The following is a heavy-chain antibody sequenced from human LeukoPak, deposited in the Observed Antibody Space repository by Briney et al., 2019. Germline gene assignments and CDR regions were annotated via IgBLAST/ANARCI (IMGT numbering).Heavy chain of an antibody. Sequence: SETLSLTCAVYGESFSGYYRSWIRQPPGKGLGWIGEINHSGSTNYNPSLKSRVTISVDTSKNQFSLRLSSVTAADTAVYYCARRYGSGSYYLRYYFDYWGQGTLVTVSS. V-gene: IGHV4-34*01. D-gene: IGHD3-10*01. CDR1: GESFSGYY. CDR2: INHSGST. CDR3: ARRYGSGSYYLRYYFDY. J-gene: IGHJ4*02.